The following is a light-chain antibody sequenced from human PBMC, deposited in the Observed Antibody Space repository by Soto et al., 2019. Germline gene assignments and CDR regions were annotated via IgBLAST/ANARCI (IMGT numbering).Light chain of an antibody. CDR1: SSDVGGYNY. CDR2: DVS. Sequence: QSALTQPRSAYGSPGQSITISCTGTSSDVGGYNYASWYQQHPAKAPKLIIFDVSKRPSGVPNRFSVSKSGNTASLTISELRAEDEADDYGCSYVGRTTYVFGTGTKLTVL. CDR3: CSYVGRTTYV. V-gene: IGLV2-11*01. J-gene: IGLJ1*01.